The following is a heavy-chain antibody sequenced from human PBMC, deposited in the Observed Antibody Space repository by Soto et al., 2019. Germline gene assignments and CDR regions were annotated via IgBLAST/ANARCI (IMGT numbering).Heavy chain of an antibody. CDR3: ARANMGYSYGYDYYYGMDV. D-gene: IGHD5-18*01. CDR2: IDPGDSYT. V-gene: IGHV5-10-1*01. CDR1: GYSFTSYW. Sequence: GESLKISCKGSGYSFTSYWISWVRQTPGKGLEWMGRIDPGDSYTNYSPSFQGHVTISADKSISTAYLQWSSLKASDTAMYYCARANMGYSYGYDYYYGMDVWGQGTTVTVSS. J-gene: IGHJ6*02.